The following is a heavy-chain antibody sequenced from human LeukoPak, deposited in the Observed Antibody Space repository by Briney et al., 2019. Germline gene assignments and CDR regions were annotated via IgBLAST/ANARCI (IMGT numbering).Heavy chain of an antibody. J-gene: IGHJ3*02. CDR2: IYYSGST. CDR3: ARVATTHDAFDI. V-gene: IGHV4-59*01. Sequence: PSETLSLTCTVSGGSISSYYWSSIRQPPGKGLEWIGYIYYSGSTNYNPSLKSRVTISVDTSKNQFSLKLSSVTAADTAVYYCARVATTHDAFDIWGQGTMVTVSS. D-gene: IGHD5-12*01. CDR1: GGSISSYY.